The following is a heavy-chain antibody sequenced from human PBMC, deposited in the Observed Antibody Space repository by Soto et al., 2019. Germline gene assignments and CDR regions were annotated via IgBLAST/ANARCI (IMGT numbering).Heavy chain of an antibody. CDR3: ARHVGLSGSPQENWFDP. CDR2: IYYSGST. Sequence: QLQLQESGPGLVKPSETLSLTCTVSGGYISSSRYYWGWIRQPPGTGLEWIGSIYYSGSTYYNPSLKSRVTISVDTSKNQFSLKLSSVNASDTAVYYWARHVGLSGSPQENWFDPWGQGTRVTVSS. D-gene: IGHD1-26*01. CDR1: GGYISSSRYY. J-gene: IGHJ5*02. V-gene: IGHV4-39*01.